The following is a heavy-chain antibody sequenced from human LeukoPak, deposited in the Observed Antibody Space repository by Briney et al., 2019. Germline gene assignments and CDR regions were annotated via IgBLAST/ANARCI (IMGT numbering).Heavy chain of an antibody. J-gene: IGHJ4*02. D-gene: IGHD4-17*01. CDR3: ARDGGTVTHFDY. CDR1: VGSINSSGYY. CDR2: IYYNGNT. Sequence: SETLSLTCTVSVGSINSSGYYWSWIRQRPGKGLEWVGYIYYNGNTYYNPSLKSRIAISVDTSENQFSLRLTSVTAADTAVYYCARDGGTVTHFDYWGQGTLVTVSS. V-gene: IGHV4-31*03.